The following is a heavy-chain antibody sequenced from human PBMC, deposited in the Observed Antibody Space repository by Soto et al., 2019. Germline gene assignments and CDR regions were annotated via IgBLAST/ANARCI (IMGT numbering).Heavy chain of an antibody. CDR2: ISWNSGSK. J-gene: IGHJ6*03. V-gene: IGHV3-9*01. D-gene: IGHD4-4*01. CDR3: AKGSYSNQNDDHYYYYYYYMDV. Sequence: PGGSLRLSCAASGFTFDDYAMHWVRQAPGKGLEWVSGISWNSGSKGYADYVKGRFTISRDNAKNSLYLQMNSLRAEDTALYYCAKGSYSNQNDDHYYYYYYYMDVWGKGTTVTVSS. CDR1: GFTFDDYA.